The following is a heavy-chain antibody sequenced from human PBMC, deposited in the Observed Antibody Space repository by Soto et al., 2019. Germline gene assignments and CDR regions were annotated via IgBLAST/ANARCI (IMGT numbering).Heavy chain of an antibody. CDR1: GESFSGHF. Sequence: QVQLHQWGTGLLKPSETLSLTCSVSGESFSGHFWTWIRQPPGKGLEWIGEIDYSGATHYNASVKSRVSMSVDTTKKQVSLKVTSVTAADTAVYYCARRGITPSMFFFDYWGQGTLVIVSS. CDR3: ARRGITPSMFFFDY. D-gene: IGHD3-10*02. V-gene: IGHV4-34*01. J-gene: IGHJ4*02. CDR2: IDYSGAT.